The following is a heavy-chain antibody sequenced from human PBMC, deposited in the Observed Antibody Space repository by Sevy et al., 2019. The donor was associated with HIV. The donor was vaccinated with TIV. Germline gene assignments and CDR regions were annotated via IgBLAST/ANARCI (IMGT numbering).Heavy chain of an antibody. CDR2: INHSGST. Sequence: SETLSLTCAVYGGSFSGYYWSWIRQPPGKGLGWIGEINHSGSTNYNPSLKSRVTISVDTSKNQFSLKLSSVTAADTAVYYCARVPGYSSGWYLNWFDPWGQGTLVTVSS. D-gene: IGHD6-19*01. CDR3: ARVPGYSSGWYLNWFDP. CDR1: GGSFSGYY. J-gene: IGHJ5*02. V-gene: IGHV4-34*01.